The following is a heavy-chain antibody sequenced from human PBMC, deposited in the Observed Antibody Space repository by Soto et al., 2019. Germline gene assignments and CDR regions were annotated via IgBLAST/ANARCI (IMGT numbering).Heavy chain of an antibody. Sequence: QVQLEESGPGLVRPSETLSLTCSVSGVSITSYYWSWIRQSAGGGLEWMGRINTDGLSTYSPSFKSRLNTSLDTSKNQVSLRLMSVTAADTAVYFCARVPVAVAATEDYYGLDVWGQGTTVTVSS. CDR2: INTDGLS. CDR3: ARVPVAVAATEDYYGLDV. J-gene: IGHJ6*02. CDR1: GVSITSYY. V-gene: IGHV4-4*07. D-gene: IGHD2-15*01.